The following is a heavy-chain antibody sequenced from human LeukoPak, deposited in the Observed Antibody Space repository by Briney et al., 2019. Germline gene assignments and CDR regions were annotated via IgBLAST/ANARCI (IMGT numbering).Heavy chain of an antibody. CDR2: IYPGDSDT. Sequence: GESLKISCKGSGYRFTSYWIGWVRQMPGKGLEWMGIIYPGDSDTRYSPSFQGQVTISADKSISTAYLQWSSLKASDTAMYYCARFIAARPVLHPYYYYYYMDVWGKGTTVTVSS. V-gene: IGHV5-51*01. J-gene: IGHJ6*03. CDR1: GYRFTSYW. CDR3: ARFIAARPVLHPYYYYYYMDV. D-gene: IGHD6-6*01.